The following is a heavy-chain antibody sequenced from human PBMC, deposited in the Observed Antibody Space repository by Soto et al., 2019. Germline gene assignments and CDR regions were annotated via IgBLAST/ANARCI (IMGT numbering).Heavy chain of an antibody. V-gene: IGHV4-30-4*01. Sequence: PSETLSLTCTVSGCSISSGDYYWSWISQPPGKGLEWIGYIYYSGSTYYNPSLKSRVTISVDTSKNQFSLKLSSVTAADTAVYYCARERQTAMVGQDFDYWGQGTLVTVSS. CDR2: IYYSGST. D-gene: IGHD5-18*01. CDR3: ARERQTAMVGQDFDY. CDR1: GCSISSGDYY. J-gene: IGHJ4*02.